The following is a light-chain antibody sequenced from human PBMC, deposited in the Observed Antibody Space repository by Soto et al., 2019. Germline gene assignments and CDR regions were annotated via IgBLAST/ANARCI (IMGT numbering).Light chain of an antibody. CDR2: DVS. J-gene: IGLJ1*01. CDR3: SSYTSSSTYV. Sequence: QSALTQPASVSGSPGKSITLSCPGTSSDVGGYNYVSWYQQHPGKAPKLMIYDVSNRPSGVSNRFSGSKSGNTASLTISGLQAEDEADYYCSSYTSSSTYVFGTGTKLTVL. V-gene: IGLV2-14*01. CDR1: SSDVGGYNY.